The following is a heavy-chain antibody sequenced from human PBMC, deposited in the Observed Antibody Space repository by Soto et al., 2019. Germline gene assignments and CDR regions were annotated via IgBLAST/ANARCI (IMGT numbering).Heavy chain of an antibody. J-gene: IGHJ4*02. Sequence: QVQLVQSGAAVKKPGSSVKVSCKASGGTFSSYSINWVRQAPGQGLEWMGGIIPLFGTANSAQTFQGRATITADDSTSTAYRELSSPRSVDTAVYKCAIDGGRQSGGIDYAGQGTLVSVSS. V-gene: IGHV1-69*01. CDR1: GGTFSSYS. CDR3: AIDGGRQSGGIDY. D-gene: IGHD1-26*01. CDR2: IIPLFGTA.